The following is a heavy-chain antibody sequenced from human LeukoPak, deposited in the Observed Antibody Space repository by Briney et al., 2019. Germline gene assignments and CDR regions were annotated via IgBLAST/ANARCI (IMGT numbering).Heavy chain of an antibody. CDR1: GYTFTSYG. V-gene: IGHV1-18*01. CDR2: ISAYNGNT. D-gene: IGHD1-26*01. Sequence: RASVKVSCKASGYTFTSYGISWVRQAPGQGLAWMGRISAYNGNTNYAQKLQGRVTMTTDTSTSTAYMELRSLRSDDTAVYYCARGGIAGSYLGFDYWGQGTLVTVSS. CDR3: ARGGIAGSYLGFDY. J-gene: IGHJ4*02.